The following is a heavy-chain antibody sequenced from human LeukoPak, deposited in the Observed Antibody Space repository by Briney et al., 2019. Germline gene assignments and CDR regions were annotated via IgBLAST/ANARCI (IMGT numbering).Heavy chain of an antibody. J-gene: IGHJ4*02. CDR2: IYSGGST. D-gene: IGHD6-13*01. CDR3: ARAYSSSWYRLDY. CDR1: GLTVSSNY. Sequence: SGGSLRLSCAASGLTVSSNYMSWVRQAPGKGLEWVSVIYSGGSTYYADSVKGRFTISRDNSKNTLYLQMNSLRAEDTAVYYCARAYSSSWYRLDYWGQGTLVTVSS. V-gene: IGHV3-53*01.